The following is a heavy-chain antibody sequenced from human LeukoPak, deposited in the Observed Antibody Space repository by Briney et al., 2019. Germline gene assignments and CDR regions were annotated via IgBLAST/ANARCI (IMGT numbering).Heavy chain of an antibody. Sequence: ASVKVSCKTSGYTFTSYGLSWVRQAPGQGLEWMGCIITYNGNTYYSQKLQGRVTMTTDTSTSTAYMELRSLRSDDTAVYYCAKTTVTSEEYFYYYMDVWGKGTTVTVSS. V-gene: IGHV1-18*01. CDR2: IITYNGNT. J-gene: IGHJ6*03. CDR3: AKTTVTSEEYFYYYMDV. CDR1: GYTFTSYG. D-gene: IGHD4-17*01.